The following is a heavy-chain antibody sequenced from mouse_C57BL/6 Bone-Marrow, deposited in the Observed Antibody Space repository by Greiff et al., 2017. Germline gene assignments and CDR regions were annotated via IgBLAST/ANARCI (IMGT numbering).Heavy chain of an antibody. J-gene: IGHJ3*01. CDR1: GYTFTSYW. CDR2: IHPNSGST. Sequence: QVQLQQPGAELVKPGASVKLSCKASGYTFTSYWMHWVKQRPGQGLEWLGMIHPNSGSTNYNEKFKSKATLTVDKSSSTAYMQLSSLTSEDSAVYYCARKRDYSNTWFAYWGQGTLVTVSA. D-gene: IGHD2-5*01. CDR3: ARKRDYSNTWFAY. V-gene: IGHV1-64*01.